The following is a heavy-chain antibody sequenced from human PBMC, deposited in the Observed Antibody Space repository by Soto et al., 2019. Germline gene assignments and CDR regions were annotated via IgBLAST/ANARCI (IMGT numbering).Heavy chain of an antibody. CDR3: ARVYIGSSWRDGWYFDY. J-gene: IGHJ4*02. CDR1: GGSISSYY. Sequence: SETLSLTCTVSGGSISSYYWSWIRQPPGKGLEWIGYIYYSGSTNYNPSLKSRVTISVDTSKNQFSLKLSSVTAADTAVYYCARVYIGSSWRDGWYFDYWGQGTLVTVSS. V-gene: IGHV4-59*01. D-gene: IGHD6-13*01. CDR2: IYYSGST.